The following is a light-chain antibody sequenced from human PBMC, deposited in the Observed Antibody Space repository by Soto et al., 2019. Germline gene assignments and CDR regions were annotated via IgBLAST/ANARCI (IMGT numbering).Light chain of an antibody. J-gene: IGKJ5*01. CDR3: HQYGTSPPVT. CDR2: GAS. CDR1: KSVSSSY. V-gene: IGKV3-20*01. Sequence: ENVLTQSPGTLSLSPGERATLSCRASKSVSSSYLAWYQQKPGQAPRLLIYGASRRATGIPDRFSGSGSGTDFTLTISRLEPEDFAMYYCHQYGTSPPVTFGQGTRREIK.